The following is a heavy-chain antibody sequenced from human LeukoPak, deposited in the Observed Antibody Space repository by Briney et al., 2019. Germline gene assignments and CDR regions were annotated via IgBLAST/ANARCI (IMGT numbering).Heavy chain of an antibody. D-gene: IGHD6-19*01. CDR2: IYYSGSP. Sequence: PSETLSLTCTVSSGSISSTSYHWGWIRQPPGKGLEWIGCIYYSGSPNYNPSLKSRVTILVDTSKNQLSLKLTSVTAADTAVYYCARAGSGWSFDYWGQGTLVTVSS. CDR1: SGSISSTSYH. CDR3: ARAGSGWSFDY. J-gene: IGHJ4*02. V-gene: IGHV4-61*05.